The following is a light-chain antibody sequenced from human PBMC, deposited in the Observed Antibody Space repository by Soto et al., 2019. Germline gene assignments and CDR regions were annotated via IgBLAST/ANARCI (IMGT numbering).Light chain of an antibody. Sequence: EIVLTQSPGTLSLSPGERATLYCRASQSVRSSYLAWYQQKPGQAPRLLIYGASSRATGIPDRFSGSGSGTDFTLTISRLEPEDLAVYYCQQYGSSPTFGGGTKVEIK. V-gene: IGKV3-20*01. CDR3: QQYGSSPT. CDR1: QSVRSSY. CDR2: GAS. J-gene: IGKJ4*01.